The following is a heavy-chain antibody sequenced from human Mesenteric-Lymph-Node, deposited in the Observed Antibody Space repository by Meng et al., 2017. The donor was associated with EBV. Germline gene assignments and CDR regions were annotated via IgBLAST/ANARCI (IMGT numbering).Heavy chain of an antibody. CDR2: VFHSGST. CDR3: VRGLGGSGNYYFDY. Sequence: QLDDLGHGLVKPWASPSLTFPVSWASTTTCNWGSWVRQTPGKGPGWIGAVFHSGSTNYNPSLKSRVTISVDKSKNQFSLEVTSVTAADAAVYYCVRGLGGSGNYYFDYWGQGTLVTVSS. J-gene: IGHJ4*02. V-gene: IGHV4-4*02. D-gene: IGHD3-10*01. CDR1: WASTTTCNW.